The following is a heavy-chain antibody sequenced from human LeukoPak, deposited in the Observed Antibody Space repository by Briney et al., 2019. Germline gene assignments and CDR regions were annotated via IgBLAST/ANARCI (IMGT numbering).Heavy chain of an antibody. D-gene: IGHD3-22*01. CDR3: ARGTSNYYDSSGYYQPPNFS. V-gene: IGHV1-69*04. CDR1: GGTFSSYA. CDR2: IIPILGIA. J-gene: IGHJ4*02. Sequence: ASVKVSCKASGGTFSSYAISWVRQAPGQGLEWMGRIIPILGIANYAQKFQGRVTITADKSTSTAYMELSSLRSEDTAVYYCARGTSNYYDSSGYYQPPNFSWGQGTLVTVSS.